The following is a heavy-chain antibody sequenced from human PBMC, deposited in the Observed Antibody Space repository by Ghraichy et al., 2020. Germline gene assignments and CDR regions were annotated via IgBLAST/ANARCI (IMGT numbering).Heavy chain of an antibody. J-gene: IGHJ4*01. CDR3: ARPGYSYGYDY. CDR1: RYTFTNYY. Sequence: ASVKVSCKASRYTFTNYYMQCVRQAPGQGLECMGIINPSGGSTSYAQKFQGRVTMTRDTSTSTVYMELSSLRSEDTAVYYCARPGYSYGYDYLFHGTLVTTS. D-gene: IGHD5-18*01. V-gene: IGHV1-46*01. CDR2: INPSGGST.